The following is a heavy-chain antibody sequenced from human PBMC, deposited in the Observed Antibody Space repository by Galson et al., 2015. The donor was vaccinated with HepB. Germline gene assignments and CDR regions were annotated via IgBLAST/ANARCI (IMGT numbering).Heavy chain of an antibody. V-gene: IGHV3-30*04. CDR3: ARALGMIQDFWGTSYPGYGMDV. D-gene: IGHD3-3*01. CDR1: GFTFSRPT. J-gene: IGHJ6*02. Sequence: SLRLSCAASGFTFSRPTLHWVRQAPGKGLEWVAVTSDDGSNKWYADSVKGRFTISRDNSKNTLYLQMNSLRAEDTAVYYCARALGMIQDFWGTSYPGYGMDVWGQGTTVTVSS. CDR2: TSDDGSNK.